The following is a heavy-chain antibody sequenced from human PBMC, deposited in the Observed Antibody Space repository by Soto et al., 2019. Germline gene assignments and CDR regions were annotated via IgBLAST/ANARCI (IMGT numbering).Heavy chain of an antibody. CDR3: ARDKGYSDY. V-gene: IGHV3-30-3*01. J-gene: IGHJ4*02. Sequence: GGSLRLSCAASGFTFSSYAMHWVRQAPGKGLEWVAVISYDGSNKYYADSVKGRFTISRDNSKNTLYLQMNSLRAKDTAVYYCARDKGYSDYWGQGTLVTVSS. CDR1: GFTFSSYA. CDR2: ISYDGSNK.